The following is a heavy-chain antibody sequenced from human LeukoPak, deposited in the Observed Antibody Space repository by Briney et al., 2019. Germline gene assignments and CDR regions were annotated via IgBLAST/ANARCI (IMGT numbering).Heavy chain of an antibody. V-gene: IGHV3-30*18. D-gene: IGHD2-21*02. CDR3: ANLAYCGGDCPRPPFDY. J-gene: IGHJ4*02. CDR1: GFTFSSYS. Sequence: GGSLRLSCAASGFTFSSYSMNWVRQAPGKGLEWVAVISYDGSNKYYADSVKGRFTISRDNSKNTLYLQMNSLRAEDTAVYYCANLAYCGGDCPRPPFDYWGQGTLVTVSS. CDR2: ISYDGSNK.